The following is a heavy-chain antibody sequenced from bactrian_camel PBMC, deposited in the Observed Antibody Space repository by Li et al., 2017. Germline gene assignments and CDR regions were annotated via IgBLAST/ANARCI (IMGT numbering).Heavy chain of an antibody. CDR1: GFTFSNNW. D-gene: IGHD6*01. V-gene: IGHV3S1*01. CDR3: VRGWTVGGGY. CDR2: ISYSGGSI. J-gene: IGHJ6*01. Sequence: QLVESGGGLVQPGGSLTLSCAASGFTFSNNWVHWVRQAPGKEREGVSCISYSGGSIYYADSVKGRFTISRDNAKNTLYLQMNSLKTEDTATYYCVRGWTVGGGYRGQGTQVTVS.